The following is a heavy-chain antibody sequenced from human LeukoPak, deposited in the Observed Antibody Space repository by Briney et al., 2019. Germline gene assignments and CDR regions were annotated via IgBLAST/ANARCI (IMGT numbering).Heavy chain of an antibody. CDR3: ARVNGSRAFDI. Sequence: ASVKVSCKASGGTFSSYAISWVRQAPGQGLEWMGGIIPIFGTANYAQKFQGGVTITADKSTSTAYMELSSLRSEDTAVYYCARVNGSRAFDIWGQGTMVTVSS. CDR1: GGTFSSYA. J-gene: IGHJ3*02. V-gene: IGHV1-69*06. CDR2: IIPIFGTA. D-gene: IGHD2-8*01.